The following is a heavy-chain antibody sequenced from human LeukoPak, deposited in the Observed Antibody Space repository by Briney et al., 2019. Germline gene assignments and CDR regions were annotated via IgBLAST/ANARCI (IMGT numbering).Heavy chain of an antibody. CDR1: GYRFTRYW. Sequence: GESLKISCKGSGYRFTRYWIGWVRQMPGKGLQWMGIIYPGDSDTRYSPSFQGQVTLSADKSITTAYLQWSSLKASDSAMYYCALAYCGGDCYSLSGVYFDYWGQGNLVTVSS. V-gene: IGHV5-51*01. CDR2: IYPGDSDT. D-gene: IGHD2-21*02. CDR3: ALAYCGGDCYSLSGVYFDY. J-gene: IGHJ4*02.